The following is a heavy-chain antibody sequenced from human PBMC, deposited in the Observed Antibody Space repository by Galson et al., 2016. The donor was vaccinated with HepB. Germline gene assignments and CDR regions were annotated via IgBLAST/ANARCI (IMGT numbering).Heavy chain of an antibody. CDR1: GFSFSTYA. CDR2: IGGSGDNT. Sequence: SLRLSCAVSGFSFSTYAMSWVRQAPGKGLVWVSTIGGSGDNTYYADSVKGRFTISRDNSMNTLYLQMDSLRAEDTAVYYCAKDLLSDYVWGSYRFQDWGQGASVTVSS. CDR3: AKDLLSDYVWGSYRFQD. V-gene: IGHV3-23*01. D-gene: IGHD3-16*02. J-gene: IGHJ4*02.